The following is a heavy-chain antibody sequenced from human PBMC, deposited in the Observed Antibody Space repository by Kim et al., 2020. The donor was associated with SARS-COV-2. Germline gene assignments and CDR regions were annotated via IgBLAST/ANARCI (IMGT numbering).Heavy chain of an antibody. V-gene: IGHV1-69*13. CDR3: ARDWIAAAGTRYFQH. CDR2: IIPIFGTA. CDR1: GGTFSSYA. D-gene: IGHD6-13*01. Sequence: ASVKVSCKASGGTFSSYAISWVRQATGQGLEWMGGIIPIFGTANYAQKFQGRVTITADESTSTAYMELSSLRSEDTAVYYCARDWIAAAGTRYFQHWGQGTLVTVSS. J-gene: IGHJ1*01.